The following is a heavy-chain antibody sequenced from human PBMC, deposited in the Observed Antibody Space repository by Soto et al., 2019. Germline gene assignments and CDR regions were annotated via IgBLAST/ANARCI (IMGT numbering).Heavy chain of an antibody. D-gene: IGHD1-1*01. J-gene: IGHJ4*02. Sequence: PGGSLRLSCAASGFTFSSYAMNWVRQAPGKGLEWVSGITGSGAGSYYSDSVKGRFTISRDNSKNSVHLQMNSLRTEDTAVYHCVRVLKTGTTNFDSWGLGTLVTVSS. CDR2: ITGSGAGS. CDR3: VRVLKTGTTNFDS. V-gene: IGHV3-23*01. CDR1: GFTFSSYA.